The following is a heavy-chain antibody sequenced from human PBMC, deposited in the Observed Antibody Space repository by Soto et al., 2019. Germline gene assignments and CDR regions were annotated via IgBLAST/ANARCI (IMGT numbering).Heavy chain of an antibody. CDR2: ISGSGGST. J-gene: IGHJ4*02. V-gene: IGHV3-23*01. D-gene: IGHD3-10*01. Sequence: HHGGSPRLSCAASGFTFCSYAMSWVRQAPGKGLEWVSAISGSGGSTYYADSVKGRFTISRDNSKNTLYLQMNSLRAEDTAVYYCAKDLMVRYTSTFDYWGQGTLVTVSS. CDR3: AKDLMVRYTSTFDY. CDR1: GFTFCSYA.